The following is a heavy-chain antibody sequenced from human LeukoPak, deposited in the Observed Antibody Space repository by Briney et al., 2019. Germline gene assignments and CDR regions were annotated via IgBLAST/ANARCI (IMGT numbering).Heavy chain of an antibody. V-gene: IGHV1-18*01. Sequence: GASVKVSCKASGYTFTSYGISWVRQAPGQGPEWMGWISAYNGNTNYAQKLQGRVTMTTDTSTSTAYMELRSLRSDDTAVYYCARAGAPDYYDSSGYYFIDYWGQGTLVTVSS. D-gene: IGHD3-22*01. J-gene: IGHJ4*02. CDR2: ISAYNGNT. CDR1: GYTFTSYG. CDR3: ARAGAPDYYDSSGYYFIDY.